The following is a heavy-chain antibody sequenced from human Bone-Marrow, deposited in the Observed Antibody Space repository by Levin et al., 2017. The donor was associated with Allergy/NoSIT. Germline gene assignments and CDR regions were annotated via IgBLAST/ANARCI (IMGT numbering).Heavy chain of an antibody. D-gene: IGHD3-22*01. CDR2: IESKTNGGTT. CDR3: TTNHYDISTAH. V-gene: IGHV3-15*04. CDR1: GFIFTNAW. Sequence: SCAASGFIFTNAWMNWVRQAPGKGLEWVGHIESKTNGGTTDYAAPVKGRFTISRDDSKNTLYLQMNSLKTEDTAVYYCTTNHYDISTAHWGQGTLVTVSS. J-gene: IGHJ1*01.